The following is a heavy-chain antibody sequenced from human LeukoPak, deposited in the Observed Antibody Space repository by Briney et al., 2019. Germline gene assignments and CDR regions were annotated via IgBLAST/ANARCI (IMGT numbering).Heavy chain of an antibody. CDR3: AKDHERVLTSTSCSFDS. D-gene: IGHD2-2*01. CDR1: GFIFSSYG. V-gene: IGHV3-30*02. Sequence: GGSLRLSCAASGFIFSSYGMHWVRQAPGKGLEWVTFIRFDGSDKYYADSVNGRFTISRDNFKNTVYLQMNTLRAEDTAVYYCAKDHERVLTSTSCSFDSWGHGTLVTVSS. CDR2: IRFDGSDK. J-gene: IGHJ4*01.